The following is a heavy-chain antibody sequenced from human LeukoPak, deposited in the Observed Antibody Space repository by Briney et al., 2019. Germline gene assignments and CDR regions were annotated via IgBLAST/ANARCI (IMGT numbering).Heavy chain of an antibody. D-gene: IGHD3-10*01. V-gene: IGHV7-4-1*02. CDR3: ASGWFGGGYYFDY. J-gene: IGHJ4*02. CDR1: GYTFTSYA. Sequence: GASVEVSCKASGYTFTSYAMNWVRQAPGQGLEWMGWINTNTGNPTYAQGFTGRFVFSLDTSVSTAYLQISSLKAEDTAVYYCASGWFGGGYYFDYWGQGTLVTVSS. CDR2: INTNTGNP.